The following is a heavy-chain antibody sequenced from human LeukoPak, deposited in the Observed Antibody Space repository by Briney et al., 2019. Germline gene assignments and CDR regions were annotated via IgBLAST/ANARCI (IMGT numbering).Heavy chain of an antibody. V-gene: IGHV3-69-1*01. CDR3: AKGRLRWAPDLFC. CDR1: GFTFSDYT. J-gene: IGHJ4*02. CDR2: IGTSGSI. Sequence: GGCLRLSCATSGFTFSDYTMNWVRQAPGKGLEWVSSIGTSGSIYYADSVKGRFTISRDNSKNTLYLQMNSLRAEDTAVYYCAKGRLRWAPDLFCWGQGTLVTVSS. D-gene: IGHD5-12*01.